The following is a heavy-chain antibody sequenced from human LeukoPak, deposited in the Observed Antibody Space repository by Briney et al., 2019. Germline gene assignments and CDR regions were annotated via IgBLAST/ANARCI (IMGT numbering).Heavy chain of an antibody. CDR1: GFTFSSYW. D-gene: IGHD3-10*01. V-gene: IGHV3-23*01. Sequence: QAGGSLRLSCAASGFTFSSYWMHWVRQAPGKGLVWVSAISGSGGSTYYAGSVKGRFTISRDNSKNTLYLQMNSLRAEDTAVYYCAKAKIGYGSGSYSFNYWGQGTLVTVSS. J-gene: IGHJ4*02. CDR3: AKAKIGYGSGSYSFNY. CDR2: ISGSGGST.